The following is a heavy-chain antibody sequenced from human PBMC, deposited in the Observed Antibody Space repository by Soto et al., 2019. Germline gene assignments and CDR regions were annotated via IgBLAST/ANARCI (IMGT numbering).Heavy chain of an antibody. Sequence: QVRLVHSETEVKKPGASVNVSCKASGYTFTSYTISWVRQAPGQGLEWMGWISANNGNTEFAQKFQDRLTMIADTTTSTAYLELRNLRPDDTAGYYCARSLPWFDPWGQGTLVAVSS. V-gene: IGHV1-18*01. CDR2: ISANNGNT. CDR3: ARSLPWFDP. CDR1: GYTFTSYT. J-gene: IGHJ5*02.